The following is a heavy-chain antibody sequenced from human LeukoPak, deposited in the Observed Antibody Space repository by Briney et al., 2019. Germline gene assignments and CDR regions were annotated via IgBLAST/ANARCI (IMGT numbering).Heavy chain of an antibody. CDR1: GFTFSSHG. CDR3: AKDKWDYYGSFDY. V-gene: IGHV3-30*18. CDR2: ISYDGSNK. Sequence: PGRSLRLSCAASGFTFSSHGMHWVRQAPGKGLEWVAVISYDGSNKYYADSVKGRFTISRDNSKNTLYLQMNSLRAEDTAVYYCAKDKWDYYGSFDYWGQGTLVTVSS. J-gene: IGHJ4*02. D-gene: IGHD3-10*01.